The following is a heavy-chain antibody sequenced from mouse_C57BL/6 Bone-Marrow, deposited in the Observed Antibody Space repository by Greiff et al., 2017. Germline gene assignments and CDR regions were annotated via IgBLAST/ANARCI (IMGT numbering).Heavy chain of an antibody. CDR1: GFTFTDYY. CDR2: IRNKANGYTT. V-gene: IGHV7-3*01. J-gene: IGHJ2*01. Sequence: EVNLVESGGGLVQPGGSLSLSCAASGFTFTDYYMSWVRQPPGKALEWLGFIRNKANGYTTEYSASVKGRFTISRDNSQSILYLQMNALRAEDSATYYCARSTNWVFDYWGQGTTLTVSS. D-gene: IGHD4-1*01. CDR3: ARSTNWVFDY.